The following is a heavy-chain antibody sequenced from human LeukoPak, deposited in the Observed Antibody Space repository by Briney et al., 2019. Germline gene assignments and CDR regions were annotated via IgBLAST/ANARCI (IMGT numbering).Heavy chain of an antibody. Sequence: GESLKISWKGSGYSFTSYWIGWGRQLSGKGLEWVGIIYPGDSDTRYSPSFEGQVTTSADKSISTAYLQWSSLKASATPMYYCARQYDTNWFDPWGQGTLVTVSS. J-gene: IGHJ5*02. D-gene: IGHD3-9*01. CDR2: IYPGDSDT. CDR1: GYSFTSYW. CDR3: ARQYDTNWFDP. V-gene: IGHV5-51*01.